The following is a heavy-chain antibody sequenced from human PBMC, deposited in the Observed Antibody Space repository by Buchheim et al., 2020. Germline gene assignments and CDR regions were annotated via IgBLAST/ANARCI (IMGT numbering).Heavy chain of an antibody. CDR2: IYYSGST. V-gene: IGHV4-39*07. CDR1: GGSISSSSYY. D-gene: IGHD3-22*01. CDR3: ARVNDSSGYYSYYFDY. J-gene: IGHJ4*02. Sequence: QLQLQESGPGLVKPSETLSLPCTVSGGSISSSSYYWGWIRQPPGKGLEWIGSIYYSGSTYYNPSLKSRVTISVDTSKNQFSLKLSSVTAADTAVYYCARVNDSSGYYSYYFDYWGQGT.